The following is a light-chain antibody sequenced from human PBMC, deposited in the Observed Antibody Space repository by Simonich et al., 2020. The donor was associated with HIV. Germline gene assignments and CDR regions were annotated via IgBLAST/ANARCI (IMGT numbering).Light chain of an antibody. Sequence: NFMLTQPHFVSESPGKTVTISCTRSSGSIASNYVQWYQQRPGSAPTTVIYEDNQNPSGVPDRFSGSIDSSSNSASLTISGLKTEDEADYYCQSYDISNHWVFGGGTKLTVL. CDR2: EDN. CDR3: QSYDISNHWV. V-gene: IGLV6-57*03. CDR1: SGSIASNY. J-gene: IGLJ3*02.